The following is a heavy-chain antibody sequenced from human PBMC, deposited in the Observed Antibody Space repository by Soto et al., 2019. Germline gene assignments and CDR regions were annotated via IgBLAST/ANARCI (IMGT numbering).Heavy chain of an antibody. D-gene: IGHD3-3*01. CDR2: ISYDGSNK. CDR1: GFTFSSYA. Sequence: PGGSLRLSCAASGFTFSSYAMHWVRQAPGKGLEWVAVISYDGSNKYYADSVKGRFTISRDNSKNTLYLQMNSLRAEDTAVYYCARDQPYYDFWSGYYYYYYGTDVWGQGTTVTVSS. CDR3: ARDQPYYDFWSGYYYYYYGTDV. V-gene: IGHV3-30-3*01. J-gene: IGHJ6*02.